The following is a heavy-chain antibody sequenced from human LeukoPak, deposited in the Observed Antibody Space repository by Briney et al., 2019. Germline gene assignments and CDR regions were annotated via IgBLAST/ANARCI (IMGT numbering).Heavy chain of an antibody. J-gene: IGHJ5*02. CDR1: GFTFSTHW. D-gene: IGHD2-15*01. Sequence: RRGSLTLSCLPSGFTFSTHWMSWVRQAQGEGLEWVANIKKEGREKNYLDSGRGRFTISRDNAKNSLYLQMNSLRATDTAVYYCAREWTERRRKGLKMVVAPAGFDPWGQGTLVTVSS. V-gene: IGHV3-7*01. CDR2: IKKEGREK. CDR3: AREWTERRRKGLKMVVAPAGFDP.